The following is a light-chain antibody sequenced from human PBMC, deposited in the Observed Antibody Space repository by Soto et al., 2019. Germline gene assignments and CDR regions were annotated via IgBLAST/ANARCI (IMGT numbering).Light chain of an antibody. CDR1: SSDVGGYQY. CDR3: SSYTSSATVL. V-gene: IGLV2-14*01. J-gene: IGLJ2*01. Sequence: QSVLTQPASVSGSPGQSITISCTGTSSDVGGYQYVSWYQQHPGKAPKLMIYDVTWRPSGFSNRFSGSKSGNTASLTISGLQSEDEADYYCSSYTSSATVLFGGGTKVTVL. CDR2: DVT.